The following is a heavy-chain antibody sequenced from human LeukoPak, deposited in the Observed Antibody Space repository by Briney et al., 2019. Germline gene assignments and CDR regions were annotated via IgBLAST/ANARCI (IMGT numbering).Heavy chain of an antibody. Sequence: GSLRLSCAASGFTFSSYWMSWVRQAPGKGLEWVANIKQDGTEKFYVDSVKGRFTISRDNAKNSLYLQMNSLRAEDTAVYYCARDDGALGRVDYWGQGTLVTVSS. CDR1: GFTFSSYW. J-gene: IGHJ4*02. D-gene: IGHD7-27*01. V-gene: IGHV3-7*01. CDR3: ARDDGALGRVDY. CDR2: IKQDGTEK.